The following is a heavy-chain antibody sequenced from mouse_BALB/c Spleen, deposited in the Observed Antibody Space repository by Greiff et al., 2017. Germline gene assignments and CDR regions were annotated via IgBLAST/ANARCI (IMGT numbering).Heavy chain of an antibody. CDR3: ARPSGYPAWFAY. D-gene: IGHD2-2*01. CDR1: GYTFTSYT. V-gene: IGHV1-4*02. Sequence: QVQLKQSAAELARPGASVKMSCKASGYTFTSYTMHWVKQRPGQGLEWIGYINPSSGYTEYNQKFKDKTTLTADKSSSTAYMQLSSLTSEDSAVYYCARPSGYPAWFAYWGQGTLVTVSA. J-gene: IGHJ3*01. CDR2: INPSSGYT.